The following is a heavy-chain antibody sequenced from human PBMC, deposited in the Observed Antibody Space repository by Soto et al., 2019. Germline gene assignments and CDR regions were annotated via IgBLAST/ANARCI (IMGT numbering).Heavy chain of an antibody. CDR3: AKGGPFTGGFDP. J-gene: IGHJ5*02. CDR2: ISGRSGVP. D-gene: IGHD3-16*01. CDR1: GLTLRSYA. V-gene: IGHV3-23*01. Sequence: EGQLLQSGGDLVQPGGSLRLSCAGSGLTLRSYAMTWLRQTPEKGLEWVSTISGRSGVPSYADSVNGRFTVSRDNSKNTLYLQMNSLRPDDTAIYYCAKGGPFTGGFDPWGQGTLVTFAS.